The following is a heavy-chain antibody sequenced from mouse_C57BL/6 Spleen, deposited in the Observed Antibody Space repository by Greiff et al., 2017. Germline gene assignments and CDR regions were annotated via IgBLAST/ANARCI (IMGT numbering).Heavy chain of an antibody. CDR1: GYAFSSYW. J-gene: IGHJ3*01. Sequence: VKLQESGAELVKPGASVKISCKASGYAFSSYWMNWVKQRPGKGLEWIGQIYPGDGDTNYNGKFKGKATLTAENSSSTAYMQLSSLTSEDSAVYFCARSGSYGNSWFAYWGQGTLVTVSA. D-gene: IGHD2-1*01. CDR3: ARSGSYGNSWFAY. CDR2: IYPGDGDT. V-gene: IGHV1-80*01.